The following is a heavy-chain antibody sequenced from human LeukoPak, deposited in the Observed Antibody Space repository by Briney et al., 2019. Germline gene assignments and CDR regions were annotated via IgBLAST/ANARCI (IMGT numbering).Heavy chain of an antibody. Sequence: SETLSLTCSVSSGSISRDYWHWIRQSPGKGLEWIGYMYYIRGTNYNPSLRSRVTMSVDTSRKNFYLRLTSVTATDTAVYYCARQVSPYGMDVWGRKPTVIVSS. J-gene: IGHJ6*02. CDR3: ARQVSPYGMDV. V-gene: IGHV4-59*08. CDR2: MYYIRGT. CDR1: SGSISRDY.